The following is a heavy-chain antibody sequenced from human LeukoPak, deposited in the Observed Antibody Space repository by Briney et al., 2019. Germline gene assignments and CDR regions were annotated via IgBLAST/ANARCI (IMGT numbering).Heavy chain of an antibody. CDR2: ISSSSSYI. V-gene: IGHV3-21*01. CDR1: GFTFSSYS. CDR3: ARDTVVGATFSLFDY. Sequence: GGSLRLSCAASGFTFSSYSMNWVRQAPGKGLEWVSSISSSSSYIYYADSVKGRFTISRDNAKNSLYLQMNSLRAEDTAVYYCARDTVVGATFSLFDYWGQGTLVTVSS. D-gene: IGHD1-26*01. J-gene: IGHJ4*02.